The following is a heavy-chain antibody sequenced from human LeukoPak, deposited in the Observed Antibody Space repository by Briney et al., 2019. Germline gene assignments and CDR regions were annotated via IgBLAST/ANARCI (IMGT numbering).Heavy chain of an antibody. CDR1: GFTFSHAW. V-gene: IGHV3-15*01. Sequence: PGGSLRLSCAVSGFTFSHAWMSWVRQAPGKGLEWVGRIKSKIDGGTTDYGAPVKGRFTISRDDSKNTLYLQMNSLKSEDTAVYYCTTIRGFCSGRSCLGYWGQGTLATVSS. CDR3: TTIRGFCSGRSCLGY. D-gene: IGHD2-15*01. CDR2: IKSKIDGGTT. J-gene: IGHJ4*02.